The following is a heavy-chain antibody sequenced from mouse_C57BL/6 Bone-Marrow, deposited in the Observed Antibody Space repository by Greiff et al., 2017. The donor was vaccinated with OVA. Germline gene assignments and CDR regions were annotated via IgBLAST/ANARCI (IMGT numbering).Heavy chain of an antibody. J-gene: IGHJ2*01. D-gene: IGHD3-2*02. V-gene: IGHV1-4*01. CDR2: INPSSGYT. CDR1: GYTFTSYT. CDR3: ARSTAQALYFDY. Sequence: QVQLQQSGAELARPGASVKMSCKASGYTFTSYTMHWVKQRPGQGLEWIGYINPSSGYTKYNQKFKDKATLTADKSSSTAYMQLSSLTSEDSAVYYCARSTAQALYFDYWGQGTTLTVSS.